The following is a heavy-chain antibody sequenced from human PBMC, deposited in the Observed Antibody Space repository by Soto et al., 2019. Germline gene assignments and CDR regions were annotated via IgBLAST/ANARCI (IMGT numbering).Heavy chain of an antibody. J-gene: IGHJ6*02. D-gene: IGHD4-4*01. Sequence: PSETLSLTCTVSGGSISSGGYYWSWIRQHPGKGLEWIGYIYYSGSTYYNPSLKSRVTISVDTSKNQFSLKLSSVTAADTAVYYCARDVNNSTRYGMDVWGQGTTVTVSS. CDR3: ARDVNNSTRYGMDV. V-gene: IGHV4-31*03. CDR1: GGSISSGGYY. CDR2: IYYSGST.